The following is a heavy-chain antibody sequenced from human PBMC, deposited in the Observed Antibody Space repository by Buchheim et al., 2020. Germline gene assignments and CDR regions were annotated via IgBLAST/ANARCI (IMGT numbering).Heavy chain of an antibody. CDR2: IYYSGST. V-gene: IGHV4-30-4*01. Sequence: QVQLQESGPGLVKPSQTLSLTCTVSGGSISSGDYYWSWIRQPPGKGLEWIGYIYYSGSTYHNPSLKSRLTIPVDTSKNQFSLKLSSMTAADTAVYYCARRDYDILTGTVWFDPWGQGTL. CDR1: GGSISSGDYY. CDR3: ARRDYDILTGTVWFDP. J-gene: IGHJ5*02. D-gene: IGHD3-9*01.